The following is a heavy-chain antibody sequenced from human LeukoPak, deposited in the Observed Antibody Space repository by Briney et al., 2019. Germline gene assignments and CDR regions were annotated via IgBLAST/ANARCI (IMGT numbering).Heavy chain of an antibody. CDR1: GFTVSRNY. CDR3: ARAGPTGTNDAFDI. Sequence: GGSLRLSCAASGFTVSRNYMTWVRQAPGKGLEWVSVIYRGGSTYYADSVKGRLTISRDNSKNTLYLQMNSLRAEDTAVYYCARAGPTGTNDAFDIWGQGTMVTVSS. CDR2: IYRGGST. V-gene: IGHV3-53*01. J-gene: IGHJ3*02. D-gene: IGHD1-1*01.